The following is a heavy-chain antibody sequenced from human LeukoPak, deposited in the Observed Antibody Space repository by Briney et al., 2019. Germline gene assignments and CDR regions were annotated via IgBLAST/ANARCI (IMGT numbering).Heavy chain of an antibody. D-gene: IGHD6-6*01. CDR3: ARAARLNWFDP. V-gene: IGHV3-33*01. CDR1: GFTFSSYG. CDR2: IWYDGSNK. J-gene: IGHJ5*02. Sequence: GGSLRLSCAASGFTFSSYGMHWVRQAPGKGLEWVAVIWYDGSNKYYADSVKGRFTISRDNSKNTLYLQMNSLRAEDTAVYYCARAARLNWFDPWGQGTLVTVSS.